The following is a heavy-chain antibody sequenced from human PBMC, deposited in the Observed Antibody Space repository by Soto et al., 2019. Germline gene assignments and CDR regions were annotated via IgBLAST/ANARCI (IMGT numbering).Heavy chain of an antibody. V-gene: IGHV4-39*01. CDR2: IYYSGST. J-gene: IGHJ5*02. CDR1: GGSISSSSYY. Sequence: QLQLQESGPGLVKPSETLSLTCTVSGGSISSSSYYWGWIRQPPGKGLEWIGSIYYSGSTYYNPSLKSRVTISVDTSKNQFSLKLSSVTAADTAVYYCARHSPTSCFVNWFDPWGQGTLVTVSS. CDR3: ARHSPTSCFVNWFDP. D-gene: IGHD2-2*01.